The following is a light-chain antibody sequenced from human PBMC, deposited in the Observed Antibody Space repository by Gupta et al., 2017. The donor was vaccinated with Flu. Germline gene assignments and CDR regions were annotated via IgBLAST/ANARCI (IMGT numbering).Light chain of an antibody. V-gene: IGLV2-14*01. CDR2: EVS. CDR3: SAYTSSSTRV. Sequence: QSALTQPASVSGSPGQSITIPCTVTSSDVGGYNYVSWYPQHPGKAPKLMSYEVSHRPSGVSNRCSGSKTGNTAALTISELEAEDDADYDGSAYTSSSTRVFGGGTKLTVL. J-gene: IGLJ2*01. CDR1: SSDVGGYNY.